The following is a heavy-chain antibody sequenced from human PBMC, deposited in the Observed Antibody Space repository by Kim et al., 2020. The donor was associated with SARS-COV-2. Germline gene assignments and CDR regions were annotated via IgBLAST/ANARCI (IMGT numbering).Heavy chain of an antibody. CDR3: ARDRVPSEWFGELNWFDP. V-gene: IGHV1-3*01. Sequence: ASVKVSCKASGYTFTSYAMHWVRQAPGQRLEWMGWINAGNGNTKYSQKFQGRVTITRDTSASTAYMELSSLRSEDTAVYYCARDRVPSEWFGELNWFDPWGQGTLVTVSS. CDR1: GYTFTSYA. J-gene: IGHJ5*02. D-gene: IGHD3-10*01. CDR2: INAGNGNT.